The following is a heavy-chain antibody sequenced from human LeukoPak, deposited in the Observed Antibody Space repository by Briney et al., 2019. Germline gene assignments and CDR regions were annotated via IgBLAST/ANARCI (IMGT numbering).Heavy chain of an antibody. V-gene: IGHV3-23*01. CDR2: ISGSGGTT. D-gene: IGHD3-10*01. J-gene: IGHJ4*02. CDR1: GFTFTDYA. CDR3: ANDYGGMCPCFDY. Sequence: GGSLRLSCSASGFTFTDYAMGWVRQAPGRGLEWVSLISGSGGTTYYADSVKGRFTISRDNSKNTLSLQMDSLRAKDTAVYYCANDYGGMCPCFDYWGQGTLVTVSS.